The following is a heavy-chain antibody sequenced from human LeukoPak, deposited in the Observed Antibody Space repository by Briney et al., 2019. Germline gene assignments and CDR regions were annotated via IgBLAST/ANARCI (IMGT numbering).Heavy chain of an antibody. Sequence: ASVKVSCKASGYTFTSYGISWVRQAPGQGLEWMGWISAYNGNTNYAQKLQGRVTMTTDTSTSTAYMELRSLRSDDTAVYYCARDGGTYDSSGYLVFCGTTRHNYYFDYWGQGTLVTVSS. J-gene: IGHJ4*02. CDR1: GYTFTSYG. V-gene: IGHV1-18*01. CDR3: ARDGGTYDSSGYLVFCGTTRHNYYFDY. CDR2: ISAYNGNT. D-gene: IGHD3-22*01.